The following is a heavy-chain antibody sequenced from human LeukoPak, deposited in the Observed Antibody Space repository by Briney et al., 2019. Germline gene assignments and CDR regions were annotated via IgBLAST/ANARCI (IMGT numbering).Heavy chain of an antibody. CDR3: AKDGVLRYFDWLESDAFDI. CDR1: GFTFSSYA. J-gene: IGHJ3*02. Sequence: PGGSLRLSCAASGFTFSSYAMHWVRQAPGKGLEWVAVISYDGSNKYYADSVKGRFTISRDNSKNTLYLQMNSLRAEDTAVYYCAKDGVLRYFDWLESDAFDIWGQGTMVTVSS. D-gene: IGHD3-9*01. V-gene: IGHV3-30-3*01. CDR2: ISYDGSNK.